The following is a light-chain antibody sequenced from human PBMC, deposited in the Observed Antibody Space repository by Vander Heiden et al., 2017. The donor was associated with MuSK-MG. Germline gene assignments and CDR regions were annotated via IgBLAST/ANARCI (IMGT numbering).Light chain of an antibody. J-gene: IGLJ3*02. CDR3: RSYEGRSTCLV. Sequence: QSALTQPASVSGSPGPSITISCTGTSSDVGSYNLVSWYQQHPGKAPKLMMDDGRKRPSGVSNRFSGSKSGNTASLTISGLQAEDEADYYCRSYEGRSTCLVFGGGTKLTVL. CDR1: SSDVGSYNL. CDR2: DGR. V-gene: IGLV2-23*01.